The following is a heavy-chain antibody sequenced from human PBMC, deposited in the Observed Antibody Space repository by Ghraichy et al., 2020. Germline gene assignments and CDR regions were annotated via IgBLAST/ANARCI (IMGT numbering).Heavy chain of an antibody. CDR2: ISWNDDK. J-gene: IGHJ5*02. CDR3: ARRHLSYNGGCFDL. D-gene: IGHD2-8*01. Sequence: SGPTLVKPTQTLTLTCTFSGFSLSTSVVGVGWIRQPPNKALEWLALISWNDDKNYTPSLKSRLTITKDTYRSQVVLTMTDMDPVDTATYYCARRHLSYNGGCFDLWGQGTLVTVSS. CDR1: GFSLSTSVVG. V-gene: IGHV2-5*01.